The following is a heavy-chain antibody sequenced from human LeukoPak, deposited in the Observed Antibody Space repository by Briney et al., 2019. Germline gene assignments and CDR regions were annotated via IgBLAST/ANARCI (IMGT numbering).Heavy chain of an antibody. CDR3: ARVATTYFXY. CDR2: IYYSGST. CDR1: GGSFSGYY. Sequence: SETLSLTCAVYGGSFSGYYWSWIRQPPGKGLEWIGYIYYSGSTNYNPSLKSRVTISVDTSKNQFSLKLSSVTAADTAVYYCARVATTYFXYWGXGTLVTVSS. J-gene: IGHJ4*02. D-gene: IGHD5-24*01. V-gene: IGHV4-59*01.